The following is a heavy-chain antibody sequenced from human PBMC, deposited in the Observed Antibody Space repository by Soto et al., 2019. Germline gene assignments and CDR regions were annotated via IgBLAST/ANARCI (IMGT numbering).Heavy chain of an antibody. V-gene: IGHV1-18*04. D-gene: IGHD4-17*01. CDR3: ARDPMTTVVTLKDY. CDR2: ISAYNGNT. CDR1: GYTFTSYG. J-gene: IGHJ4*02. Sequence: ASVKVSCKASGYTFTSYGISWVRQAPGQGLEWMGWISAYNGNTNYAQKLQGRVTMTTDTSTSTAYMELRSLRSDDTAVYYCARDPMTTVVTLKDYWGQGTLVTAAS.